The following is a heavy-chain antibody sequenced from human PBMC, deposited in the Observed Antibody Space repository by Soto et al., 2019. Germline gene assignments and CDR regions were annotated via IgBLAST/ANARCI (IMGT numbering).Heavy chain of an antibody. D-gene: IGHD3-22*01. Sequence: VGSLRLSCAASGFTFSSYWMSWVRQAPGKGLEWVANIKQDGSEKYYVDSVKGRFTISRDNAKNSLYLQMNSLRAEDTAVYYCARVRGTMIVVVSYGMDVWGQGTTVTVSS. V-gene: IGHV3-7*01. J-gene: IGHJ6*02. CDR2: IKQDGSEK. CDR1: GFTFSSYW. CDR3: ARVRGTMIVVVSYGMDV.